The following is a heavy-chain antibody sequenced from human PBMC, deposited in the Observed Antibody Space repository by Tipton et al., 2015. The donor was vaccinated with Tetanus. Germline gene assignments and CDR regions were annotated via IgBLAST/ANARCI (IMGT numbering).Heavy chain of an antibody. D-gene: IGHD5-12*01. J-gene: IGHJ6*02. V-gene: IGHV4-30-4*01. Sequence: TLSLTCTVSGGSISSGDYYWSWIRQPPGKGLEWIGYIYYSGSTYYNPSLKSRVTISVDKSKNQFSLKLSSVAAADTAVYYCARVSVATSNPYYYYGMDVWGQGTTVTVSS. CDR3: ARVSVATSNPYYYYGMDV. CDR2: IYYSGST. CDR1: GGSISSGDYY.